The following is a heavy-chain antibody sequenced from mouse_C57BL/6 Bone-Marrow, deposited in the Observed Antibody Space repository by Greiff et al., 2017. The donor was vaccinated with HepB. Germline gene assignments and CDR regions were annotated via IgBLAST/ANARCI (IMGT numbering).Heavy chain of an antibody. CDR1: GFNIKDDY. V-gene: IGHV14-4*01. Sequence: VQLQQSGAEFVRPGASVKLSCTASGFNIKDDYMHWVKQRPEQGLEWIGWIDPENGDTEYASKFQGKATITADTSSNTAYLQLSSLTSEDTAVYYCTTEGGYFYDYWGQGTTLTVSS. J-gene: IGHJ2*01. D-gene: IGHD2-3*01. CDR3: TTEGGYFYDY. CDR2: IDPENGDT.